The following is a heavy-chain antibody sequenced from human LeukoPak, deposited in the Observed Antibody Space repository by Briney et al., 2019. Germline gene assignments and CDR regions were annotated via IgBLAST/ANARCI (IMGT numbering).Heavy chain of an antibody. CDR1: GGSISSSSYY. CDR2: IYYSGST. CDR3: ARVWFGVFDY. J-gene: IGHJ4*02. V-gene: IGHV4-30-4*08. D-gene: IGHD3-10*01. Sequence: PSETLSLTCTVSGGSISSSSYYWGWIRQPPGKGLEWIGYIYYSGSTYYNPSLKSRVTISVDTSKNQFSLKLSSVTAADTAVYYCARVWFGVFDYWGQGTLVTVSS.